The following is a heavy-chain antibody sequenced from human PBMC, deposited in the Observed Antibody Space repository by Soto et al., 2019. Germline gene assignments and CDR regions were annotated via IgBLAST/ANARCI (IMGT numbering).Heavy chain of an antibody. V-gene: IGHV1-2*02. D-gene: IGHD6-19*01. Sequence: ASVKVSCKASGYKFTTYFIHWVRQAPGQGLEWMGWINPNSGGTNYAQKFQGRVTMTRDTSISTAYMELSRLRSDDTAVYYCGYSSGWRYFQHWGQGTLVTVSS. CDR1: GYKFTTYF. J-gene: IGHJ1*01. CDR2: INPNSGGT. CDR3: GYSSGWRYFQH.